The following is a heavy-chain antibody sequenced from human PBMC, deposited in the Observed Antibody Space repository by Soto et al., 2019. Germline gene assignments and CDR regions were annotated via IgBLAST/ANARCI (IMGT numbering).Heavy chain of an antibody. CDR3: ARVGGYCSGGSCPAKYRRVYGMDV. J-gene: IGHJ6*02. D-gene: IGHD2-15*01. Sequence: SETLSLTCAVYGGSFSGYYWSWIRQPPGKGLEWIGEINHSGSTNYNPSLKSRVTISVDTSKNQFSLKLSSVTAADTAVYYCARVGGYCSGGSCPAKYRRVYGMDVWGQGTTVTVSS. CDR2: INHSGST. CDR1: GGSFSGYY. V-gene: IGHV4-34*01.